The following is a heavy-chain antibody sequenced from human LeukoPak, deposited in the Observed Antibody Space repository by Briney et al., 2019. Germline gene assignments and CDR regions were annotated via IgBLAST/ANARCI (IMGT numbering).Heavy chain of an antibody. J-gene: IGHJ4*02. Sequence: GGSLRLSCAASGFTFSTYAIHWVRQAPGKGLEWVSVISHDGGSKHYADSVKGRFTISRDNSKNTQYLQMNSLRVEDTAVYYCVRGFDYWGQGTLVTVSS. CDR2: ISHDGGSK. CDR1: GFTFSTYA. CDR3: VRGFDY. V-gene: IGHV3-30*04.